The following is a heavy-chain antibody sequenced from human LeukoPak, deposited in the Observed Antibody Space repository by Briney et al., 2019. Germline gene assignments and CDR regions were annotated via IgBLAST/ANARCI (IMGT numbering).Heavy chain of an antibody. V-gene: IGHV3-23*01. CDR2: ISFSGANS. Sequence: PGGSLRLSCAASGFTFSDSAMPWVRQAPGKGLDWVSLISFSGANSYYADSVKGRFTISRDNSKDTLFLQMNSLRDEDTAIYYCARDIQLSTWGLGTMVSVCS. J-gene: IGHJ3*01. CDR3: ARDIQLST. CDR1: GFTFSDSA. D-gene: IGHD5-24*01.